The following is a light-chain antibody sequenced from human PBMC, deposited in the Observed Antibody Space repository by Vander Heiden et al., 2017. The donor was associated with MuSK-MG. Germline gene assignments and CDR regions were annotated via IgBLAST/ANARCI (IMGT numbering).Light chain of an antibody. CDR1: SSDVGGYNY. CDR2: DVS. CDR3: CAYAGSYTLV. Sequence: QSALTQPRSVSGSPGQSVTISCTVTSSDVGGYNYVSWYQQHPGKAPKFMIYDVSKRPSGVPDRCSGSKSGNTASLTISGLQAEDEDDYYCCAYAGSYTLVFGGGTKLTVL. J-gene: IGLJ3*02. V-gene: IGLV2-11*01.